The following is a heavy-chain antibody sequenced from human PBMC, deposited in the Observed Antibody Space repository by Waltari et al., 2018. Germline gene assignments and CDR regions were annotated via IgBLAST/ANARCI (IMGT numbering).Heavy chain of an antibody. CDR2: IYFNGAT. CDR3: ARYAFPGPQWFDP. J-gene: IGHJ5*02. Sequence: QVQLQESGPGLVKPSETLSLTCTVSGDSVTNYWWSWIRQPPGKGLEWIGYIYFNGATHYNPSLSNRVSISMDTSKNQFSLRLISVTDADTALYYCARYAFPGPQWFDPWGQGTLVTVSS. CDR1: GDSVTNYW. V-gene: IGHV4-59*02.